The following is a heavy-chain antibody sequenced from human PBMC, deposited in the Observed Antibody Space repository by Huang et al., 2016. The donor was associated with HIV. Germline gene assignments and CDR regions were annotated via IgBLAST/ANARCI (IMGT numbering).Heavy chain of an antibody. J-gene: IGHJ2*01. Sequence: QVQLQQRGAGLWKSSETVSLTCAVYGGSLTTYYWTWIRQSPTKGLEWLGEGSDGGTTSYNPSLNSRVTISVDTSKNQFSLKLRSVTAADTAVYYCARGVYGNGGAYWFFDLWGRGTQVAVSS. CDR1: GGSLTTYY. V-gene: IGHV4-34*02. D-gene: IGHD3-16*01. CDR3: ARGVYGNGGAYWFFDL. CDR2: GSDGGTT.